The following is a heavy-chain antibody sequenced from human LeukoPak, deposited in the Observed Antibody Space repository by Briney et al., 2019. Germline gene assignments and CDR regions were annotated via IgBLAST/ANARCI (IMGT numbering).Heavy chain of an antibody. J-gene: IGHJ2*01. CDR3: ARPYCSSTSCPHYWYFDL. CDR2: IIPILGIA. D-gene: IGHD2-2*01. CDR1: GGTFSSHT. Sequence: SVKVSCKASGGTFSSHTISWVRQAPGQGLEWMGRIIPILGIANYAQKFQGRVTITADKSTSTAYMELSSLRSEDTAVYYCARPYCSSTSCPHYWYFDLWGRGTLVTVSS. V-gene: IGHV1-69*02.